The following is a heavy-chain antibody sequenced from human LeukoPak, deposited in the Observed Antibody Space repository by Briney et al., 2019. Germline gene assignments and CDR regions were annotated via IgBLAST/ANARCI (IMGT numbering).Heavy chain of an antibody. CDR3: AREPTRWLQVDY. D-gene: IGHD5-24*01. CDR2: IYYSGST. V-gene: IGHV4-4*02. Sequence: PSGTLSLTCAVSGGSISSSNWWSWVRQPPGKGLEWIGYIYYSGSTNYNPSLKSRVTISVDTSKNQFSLKLSSVTAADTAVYYCAREPTRWLQVDYWGQGTLVTASS. CDR1: GGSISSSNW. J-gene: IGHJ4*02.